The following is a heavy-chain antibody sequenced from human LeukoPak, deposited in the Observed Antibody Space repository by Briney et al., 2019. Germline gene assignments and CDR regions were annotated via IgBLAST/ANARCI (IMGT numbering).Heavy chain of an antibody. CDR1: GGSFSGYY. CDR2: INHSGST. D-gene: IGHD6-13*01. Sequence: PSETLSLTCAVYGGSFSGYYWSWIRQPPGKGLEWIGEINHSGSTNYNPSLKSRVALSVDTSKNQFSLKLSSVTAADTAVYYCAGGYSSSWRTIDYWGQGTLVTVSS. CDR3: AGGYSSSWRTIDY. V-gene: IGHV4-34*01. J-gene: IGHJ4*02.